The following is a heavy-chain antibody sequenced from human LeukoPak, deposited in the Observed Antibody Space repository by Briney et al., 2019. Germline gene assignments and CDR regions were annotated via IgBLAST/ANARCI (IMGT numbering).Heavy chain of an antibody. Sequence: AGGSLRLSCAASGXTFSGYEMNWVRQAPGKGLEWVSYISRSGTIISYADSVRGRLTISRDNAKNSLYLQMNSLRAEDTAVYYCARERDDYYFDYWGQGTLVTVSS. CDR2: ISRSGTII. J-gene: IGHJ4*02. V-gene: IGHV3-48*03. CDR1: GXTFSGYE. D-gene: IGHD3-3*01. CDR3: ARERDDYYFDY.